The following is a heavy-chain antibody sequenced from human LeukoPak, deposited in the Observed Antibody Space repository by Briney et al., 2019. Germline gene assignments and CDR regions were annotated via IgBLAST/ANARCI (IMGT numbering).Heavy chain of an antibody. J-gene: IGHJ4*02. Sequence: SETLSLTCAVYGGSFSGYYWSWIRQPPGKGLEWIGEINHSGSTNYNPSLKSRVTISVDTSKNQFSLKLSSVTAADTAVYYCGTMGDDYWGQGTLVTVSS. CDR1: GGSFSGYY. CDR3: GTMGDDY. V-gene: IGHV4-34*01. D-gene: IGHD1-26*01. CDR2: INHSGST.